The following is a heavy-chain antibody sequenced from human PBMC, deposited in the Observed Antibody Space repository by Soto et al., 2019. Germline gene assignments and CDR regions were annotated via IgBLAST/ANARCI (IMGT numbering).Heavy chain of an antibody. CDR3: ARGFDLQYGMDV. CDR2: ISGSSNTI. Sequence: SLRLSCAASGFTLSTYSLNWVRQAPRKGLEWLSYISGSSNTIYYADSVKGRFTISRDNAKNSLYLQMNSLRDEDTAVYFCARGFDLQYGMDVWGQGTTVTVSS. D-gene: IGHD3-10*01. J-gene: IGHJ6*02. V-gene: IGHV3-48*02. CDR1: GFTLSTYS.